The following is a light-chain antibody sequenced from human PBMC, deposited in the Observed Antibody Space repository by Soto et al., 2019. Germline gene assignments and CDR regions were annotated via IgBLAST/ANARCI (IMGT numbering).Light chain of an antibody. Sequence: EIVLTQSPGTLSLSPGERATLSCRASQSVSSSYLAWYQQKPGQAPRLLIYGASSRATGIPDRFSGSGSGTDFTLTISRLDPDDFAVYYCQQYGSSLLFTFGPGTQVYIQ. CDR3: QQYGSSLLFT. CDR2: GAS. J-gene: IGKJ3*01. V-gene: IGKV3-20*01. CDR1: QSVSSSY.